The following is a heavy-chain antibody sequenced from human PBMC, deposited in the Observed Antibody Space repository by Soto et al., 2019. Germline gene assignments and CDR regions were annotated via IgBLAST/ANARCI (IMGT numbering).Heavy chain of an antibody. CDR3: ATGRQMGY. CDR1: GFTFSNYA. J-gene: IGHJ4*02. D-gene: IGHD7-27*01. V-gene: IGHV3-23*01. CDR2: MSGSGDSI. Sequence: DVQVLESGGDLVQPGESLRLSCAASGFTFSNYAMTWVRQAPGKGLEWVSTMSGSGDSIYYADSVKGSFTISRDNSKNTLYLPMNSLRADDWAVYYCATGRQMGYWGQGTLVIVSS.